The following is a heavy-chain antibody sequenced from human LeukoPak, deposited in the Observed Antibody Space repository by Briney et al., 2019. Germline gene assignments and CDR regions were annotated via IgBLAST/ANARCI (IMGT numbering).Heavy chain of an antibody. V-gene: IGHV3-21*01. CDR2: ISSSSSYI. CDR3: ASDYDSSGYRCNDAFDI. J-gene: IGHJ3*02. CDR1: GFTFSSYG. D-gene: IGHD3-22*01. Sequence: GGSLRLSCAASGFTFSSYGMHWVRQAPGKGLEWVSSISSSSSYIYYADSVKGRFTISRDNAKNSLYLQMNSLRAEDTAVYYCASDYDSSGYRCNDAFDIWGQGTMVTVSS.